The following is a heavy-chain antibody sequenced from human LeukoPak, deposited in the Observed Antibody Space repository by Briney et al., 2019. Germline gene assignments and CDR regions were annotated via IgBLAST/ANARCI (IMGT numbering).Heavy chain of an antibody. CDR2: ISAYNGNT. D-gene: IGHD3-10*01. Sequence: ASVKVSCKASGYTFTSYGISWVRQAPGQGLEWMGWISAYNGNTNYAQKLQGRVTMTTDTSTSTAYMELRSLGSDDTAVYYCAKDLGITMVRGVPHYYYGMDVWGQGTTVTVSS. V-gene: IGHV1-18*01. CDR3: AKDLGITMVRGVPHYYYGMDV. CDR1: GYTFTSYG. J-gene: IGHJ6*02.